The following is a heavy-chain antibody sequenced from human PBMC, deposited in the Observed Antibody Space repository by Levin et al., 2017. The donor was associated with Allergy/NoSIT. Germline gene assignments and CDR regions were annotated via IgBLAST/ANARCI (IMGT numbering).Heavy chain of an antibody. CDR3: ARDHECRGGICRPNPRGFYWFDP. J-gene: IGHJ5*02. CDR2: ISAYNGNT. V-gene: IGHV1-18*01. CDR1: GYTFTSFG. D-gene: IGHD2-15*01. Sequence: PGESLKISCRASGYTFTSFGINWVRQAPGQGLEWIGWISAYNGNTIYAQKFQGRVTITTDTPANTAYMELRNLRSDDTAVYYCARDHECRGGICRPNPRGFYWFDPWGQGTLVTISS.